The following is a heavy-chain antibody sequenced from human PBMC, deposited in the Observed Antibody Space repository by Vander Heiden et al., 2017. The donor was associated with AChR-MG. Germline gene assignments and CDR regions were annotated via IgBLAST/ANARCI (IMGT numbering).Heavy chain of an antibody. J-gene: IGHJ6*02. D-gene: IGHD1-7*01. CDR3: ARGFGDLELRSYYYGMDV. CDR2: IYSGSST. Sequence: EVQLVETGGRLIQPGSSLRLDCAAPGFTGSSNNLSWVHQAPGKGLEWVSGIYSGSSTYYADSVKGRFTISRDNSKNTLYLQMNSLRAEDTAVYYCARGFGDLELRSYYYGMDVWGQGTTVTVSS. V-gene: IGHV3-53*02. CDR1: GFTGSSNN.